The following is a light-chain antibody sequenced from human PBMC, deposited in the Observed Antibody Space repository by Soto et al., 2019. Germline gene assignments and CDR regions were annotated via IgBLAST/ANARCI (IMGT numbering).Light chain of an antibody. J-gene: IGKJ1*01. Sequence: DIQMTQSPSRLSASVGDRVTITCRASQSIAYWLAWYQQKPGKAPNLLIYAASTLESGVPSRFSGSGSGTEFTLTISSLQPDDFATYYCHHYNTYSTFGQGTTVDIK. CDR1: QSIAYW. V-gene: IGKV1-5*01. CDR2: AAS. CDR3: HHYNTYST.